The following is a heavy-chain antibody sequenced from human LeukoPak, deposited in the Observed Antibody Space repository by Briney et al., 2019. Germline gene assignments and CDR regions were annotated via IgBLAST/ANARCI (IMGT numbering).Heavy chain of an antibody. V-gene: IGHV4-59*01. CDR3: ARRAHSASSSWGYYFDY. CDR2: IYYSGST. D-gene: IGHD1-26*01. Sequence: SSETLSLTCTVSGGSISSYYWSWIRQPPGKGLEWIGYIYYSGSTNYNPSLKSRVTILEDTSRKQFSLNLDSVTAADTAVYYCARRAHSASSSWGYYFDYWGQGILVTVSS. CDR1: GGSISSYY. J-gene: IGHJ4*02.